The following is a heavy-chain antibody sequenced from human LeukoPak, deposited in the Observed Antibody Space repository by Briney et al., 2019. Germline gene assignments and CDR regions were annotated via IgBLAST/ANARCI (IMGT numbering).Heavy chain of an antibody. CDR2: ISAQHGQT. CDR1: GYSDTFCG. CDR3: AGSLGYCTSNVCYLKY. Sequence: ASVKVSCKTSGYSDTFCGITWVRQVAGQGLEWMGWISAQHGQTEYAPNSQDRVTMTTDTYTNTAYMELRSLRSDDTAVYYCAGSLGYCTSNVCYLKYWGQGTLVTVSS. J-gene: IGHJ4*02. D-gene: IGHD2-8*01. V-gene: IGHV1-18*01.